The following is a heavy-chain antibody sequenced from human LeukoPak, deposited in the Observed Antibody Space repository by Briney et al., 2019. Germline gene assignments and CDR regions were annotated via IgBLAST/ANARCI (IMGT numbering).Heavy chain of an antibody. J-gene: IGHJ4*02. Sequence: SVKVSCKASGGTFSSYAISWVRQAPGQGLEWMGGIIPIFGTANYAQKFQGRVTITADESTSTAYMELSSLRSGDTAVYYCARDRRTYYDILTGQFDYWGQGTLVTVSS. D-gene: IGHD3-9*01. V-gene: IGHV1-69*13. CDR2: IIPIFGTA. CDR3: ARDRRTYYDILTGQFDY. CDR1: GGTFSSYA.